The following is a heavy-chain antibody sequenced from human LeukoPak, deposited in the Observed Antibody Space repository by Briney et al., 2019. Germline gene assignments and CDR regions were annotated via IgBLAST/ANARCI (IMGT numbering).Heavy chain of an antibody. D-gene: IGHD6-13*01. CDR2: IYYSGST. CDR1: GGSISSYY. CDR3: ARGVRGHQLVYFYYYYMDV. J-gene: IGHJ6*03. Sequence: TSETLSLTCTVSGGSISSYYWSWIRHPPGKRLEGIGYIYYSGSTNYNPSLKSRVTISVDTSKNQYSLKLSSVTAADTAVYYCARGVRGHQLVYFYYYYMDVWGKGTTVTVSS. V-gene: IGHV4-59*01.